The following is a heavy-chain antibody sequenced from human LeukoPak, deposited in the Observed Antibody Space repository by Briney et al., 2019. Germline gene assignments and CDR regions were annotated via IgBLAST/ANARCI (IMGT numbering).Heavy chain of an antibody. V-gene: IGHV1-69*04. CDR2: IIPILGIA. D-gene: IGHD5-18*01. CDR1: GGTFSSYA. CDR3: ARAAIQLRDYYGMDV. Sequence: ASVKVSCKASGGTFSSYAISWVRQAPGQGLEWMGRIIPILGIANYAQKFQGRVTITADKSTSTAYMELSSLRSEDTAVYYCARAAIQLRDYYGMDVWGQGTTVTVSS. J-gene: IGHJ6*02.